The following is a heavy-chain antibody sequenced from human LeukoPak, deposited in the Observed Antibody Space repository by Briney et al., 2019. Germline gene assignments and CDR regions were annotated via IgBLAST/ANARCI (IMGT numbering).Heavy chain of an antibody. CDR1: GGTFSSDT. Sequence: SVNVSCKASGGTFSSDTSSWVRQGPRQGIGWMGRGITILGIANYAQKFQARVTITADKSTSTAYMELSSLRSEDTAVYYCARDGYNRAAFDIWGQGTMVSVSS. CDR2: GITILGIA. D-gene: IGHD5-24*01. J-gene: IGHJ3*02. CDR3: ARDGYNRAAFDI. V-gene: IGHV1-69*04.